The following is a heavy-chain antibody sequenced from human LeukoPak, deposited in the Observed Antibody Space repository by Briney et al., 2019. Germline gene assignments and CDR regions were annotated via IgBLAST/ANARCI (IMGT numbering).Heavy chain of an antibody. J-gene: IGHJ3*02. V-gene: IGHV4-4*07. Sequence: SETLSLTCTVSGGPISSYYWSWIRQPAGKGLEGIGRIYTSGSTNYNPSLKSRVTMSVDTSKNQFSLKLSSVTAADTAVYYCAGYSGSYFDAFDIWGQGTMVTVSS. CDR3: AGYSGSYFDAFDI. D-gene: IGHD1-26*01. CDR2: IYTSGST. CDR1: GGPISSYY.